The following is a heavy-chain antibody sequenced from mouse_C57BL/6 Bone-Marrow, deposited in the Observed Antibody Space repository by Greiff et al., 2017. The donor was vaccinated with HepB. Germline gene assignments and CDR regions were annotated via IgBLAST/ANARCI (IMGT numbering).Heavy chain of an antibody. J-gene: IGHJ1*03. CDR1: GYTFTDYE. D-gene: IGHD1-1*01. V-gene: IGHV1-15*01. Sequence: QVQLKESGAELVRPGASVTLSCKASGYTFTDYEMHWVKQTPVHGLEWIGAIDPETGGTAYNQKFKGKAILTADKSSSTAYMELRSLTSEDSAVYYCTRRPLYYYGSSYWDFDVWGTGTTVTVSS. CDR2: IDPETGGT. CDR3: TRRPLYYYGSSYWDFDV.